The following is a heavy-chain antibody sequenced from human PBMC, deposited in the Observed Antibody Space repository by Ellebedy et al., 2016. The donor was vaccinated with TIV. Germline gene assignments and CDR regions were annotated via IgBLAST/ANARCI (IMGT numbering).Heavy chain of an antibody. Sequence: PGGSLRLSCAASGFTFSSYAMHWVRQAPGQGLEWVAVISYEGSNKYYADSGKGRFTISRDNSKNTRYLQMNSLRAEDTAVYYCARDDGLRRREFDYWGQGTLVTVSS. V-gene: IGHV3-30-3*01. CDR2: ISYEGSNK. J-gene: IGHJ4*02. D-gene: IGHD3-16*01. CDR3: ARDDGLRRREFDY. CDR1: GFTFSSYA.